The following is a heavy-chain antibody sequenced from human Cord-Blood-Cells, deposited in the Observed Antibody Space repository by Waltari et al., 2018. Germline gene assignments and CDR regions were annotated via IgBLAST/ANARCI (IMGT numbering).Heavy chain of an antibody. J-gene: IGHJ4*02. Sequence: QVQLQESGPGLVKPSETLSLTCAVSGYSISSGYYWGWIRQPPGKGLEWIGSIYHSGSTYYNPALKSRVTISGDTSKNQFSLKLSSVTAADTAVYYCAREGEVVPAAADYWGQGTLVTVSS. CDR2: IYHSGST. V-gene: IGHV4-38-2*02. CDR1: GYSISSGYY. D-gene: IGHD2-2*01. CDR3: AREGEVVPAAADY.